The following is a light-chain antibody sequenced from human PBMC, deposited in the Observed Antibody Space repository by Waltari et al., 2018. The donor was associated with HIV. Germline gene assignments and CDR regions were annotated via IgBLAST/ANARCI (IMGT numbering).Light chain of an antibody. Sequence: QSALTQPASVSGSPGQSITISCTGTSSDVGGYHYFSWYQQHPGKAPKLLISEVSNRPSGISNRFSGSKSGNTASLTISGLQTEDEANYYCSSYTTSTTPVVFGGGTKLTVL. CDR1: SSDVGGYHY. J-gene: IGLJ2*01. CDR3: SSYTTSTTPVV. CDR2: EVS. V-gene: IGLV2-14*01.